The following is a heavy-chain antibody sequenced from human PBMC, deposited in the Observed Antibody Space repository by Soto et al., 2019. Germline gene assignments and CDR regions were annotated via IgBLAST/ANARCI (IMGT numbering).Heavy chain of an antibody. J-gene: IGHJ4*02. CDR3: ARDSEVSGPSGYYTDFFDY. CDR1: GFTVSSNY. CDR2: IYSGGST. D-gene: IGHD3-3*01. Sequence: GGSLRLSCAASGFTVSSNYMSWVRQAPGKGLEWVSVIYSGGSTYYADSVKGRFTISRHNSKNTLYLQMNSLRAEDTAVYYCARDSEVSGPSGYYTDFFDYWGQGTLVTVSS. V-gene: IGHV3-53*04.